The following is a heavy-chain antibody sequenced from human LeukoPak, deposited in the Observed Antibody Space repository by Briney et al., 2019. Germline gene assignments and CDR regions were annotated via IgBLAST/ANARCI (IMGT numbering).Heavy chain of an antibody. D-gene: IGHD2-2*01. J-gene: IGHJ4*02. Sequence: SETLSLTCTVSGGSISSYYWSWIRQPPGKGLEWIGYIYYSGSTNYNPSLKSRVTISVDTSKNQFSLKLSSVTAADTAVYYCARDPGYCSSTSYYYYFDYWGQGTLVTVSS. CDR2: IYYSGST. V-gene: IGHV4-59*01. CDR1: GGSISSYY. CDR3: ARDPGYCSSTSYYYYFDY.